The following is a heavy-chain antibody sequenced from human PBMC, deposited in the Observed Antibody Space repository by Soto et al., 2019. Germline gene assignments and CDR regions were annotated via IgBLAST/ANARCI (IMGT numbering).Heavy chain of an antibody. CDR2: IIPIFGTA. Sequence: EASVKVSCKASGGTFSSYAISWVRQAPGQGLEWMGGIIPIFGTANYAQKFQGRVTITADESTSTAYMELSSLRSEDTAVYYCARANSGSSQAYYYYGMDVWGQGTTVTVSS. J-gene: IGHJ6*02. CDR1: GGTFSSYA. CDR3: ARANSGSSQAYYYYGMDV. D-gene: IGHD1-26*01. V-gene: IGHV1-69*13.